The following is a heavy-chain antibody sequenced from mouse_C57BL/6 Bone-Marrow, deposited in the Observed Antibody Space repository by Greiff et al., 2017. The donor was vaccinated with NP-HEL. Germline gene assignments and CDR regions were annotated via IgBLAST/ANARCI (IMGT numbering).Heavy chain of an antibody. Sequence: EVKLVESGGGLVQPGGSLKLSCAASGFTFSDYYMYWVRQTPEKRLEWVAYISNGGGSTYYPDTVKGRFTISRDNAKNTLYLQMSRLKSEDTAMYYCARHDPYYGGDYWGQGTTLTVSS. J-gene: IGHJ2*01. CDR1: GFTFSDYY. D-gene: IGHD1-1*02. CDR3: ARHDPYYGGDY. V-gene: IGHV5-12*01. CDR2: ISNGGGST.